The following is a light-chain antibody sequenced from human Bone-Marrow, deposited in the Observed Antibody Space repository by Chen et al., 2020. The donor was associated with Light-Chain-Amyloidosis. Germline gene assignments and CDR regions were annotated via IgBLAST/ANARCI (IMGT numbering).Light chain of an antibody. Sequence: DIQMTQTPSYLSASVGDRVTITCRASQTISIYVNWYQQKPGIAPKLLIFSTSTLQSGVPSRFSGSGSGTDFTLTIHSLQPEDFASYYCQQSYTTPFTFGPGT. CDR1: QTISIY. V-gene: IGKV1-39*01. J-gene: IGKJ3*01. CDR3: QQSYTTPFT. CDR2: STS.